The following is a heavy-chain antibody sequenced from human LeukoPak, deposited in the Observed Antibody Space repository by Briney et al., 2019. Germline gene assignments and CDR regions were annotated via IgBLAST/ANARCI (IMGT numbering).Heavy chain of an antibody. D-gene: IGHD6-13*01. CDR2: IDHSGST. Sequence: PSETLSLTCAVYGGSLNGYYWSWIRQPPGKRLEWIGEIDHSGSTQYNPSLKSRVTISLDTSKKQFSLKLTSLNAADTAFYYCARYGMAAEGIWWFDPWGQGTLVTVSS. CDR3: ARYGMAAEGIWWFDP. V-gene: IGHV4-34*01. CDR1: GGSLNGYY. J-gene: IGHJ5*02.